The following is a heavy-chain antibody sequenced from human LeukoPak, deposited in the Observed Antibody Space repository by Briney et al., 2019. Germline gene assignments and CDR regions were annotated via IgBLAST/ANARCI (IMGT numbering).Heavy chain of an antibody. CDR2: INHSGST. CDR1: GGSFSGYY. CDR3: VRLPGATRYNWFDP. D-gene: IGHD1-26*01. Sequence: SETLSLTCAVYGGSFSGYYWSWIRQPPGKGLEWIGEINHSGSTNYNPSLKSRVTISVDKSKNQFSLKLSSVTAADTAVYYCVRLPGATRYNWFDPWGQGTLVTVSS. J-gene: IGHJ5*02. V-gene: IGHV4-34*01.